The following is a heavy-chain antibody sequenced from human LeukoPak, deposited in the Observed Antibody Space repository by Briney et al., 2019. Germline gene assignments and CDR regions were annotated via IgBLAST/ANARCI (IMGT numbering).Heavy chain of an antibody. CDR2: ISSSGSTI. CDR1: GFTFSSYE. V-gene: IGHV3-48*03. Sequence: GGSLRLSCAASGFTFSSYEMNWVRQAPGKGLEWVSYISSSGSTIYCADSVKGRFTISRDNAKNSLYLQMNSLRAEDTAVYYCAELGITMIGGVWGKGTTVTISS. CDR3: AELGITMIGGV. J-gene: IGHJ6*04. D-gene: IGHD3-10*02.